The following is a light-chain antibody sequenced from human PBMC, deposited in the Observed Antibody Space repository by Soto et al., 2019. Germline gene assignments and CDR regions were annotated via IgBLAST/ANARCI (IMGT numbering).Light chain of an antibody. CDR3: SSYTSISTYV. V-gene: IGLV2-14*01. CDR1: SSDVGGYNF. J-gene: IGLJ1*01. CDR2: DVT. Sequence: QSALAQPASVSGSPGQSITISCTGTSSDVGGYNFVSWYQQHPDKAPKLMIYDVTNRPPGVSNRFSGSKSGNTASLTISGLQAEGEADYYCSSYTSISTYVFGTGTKVTVL.